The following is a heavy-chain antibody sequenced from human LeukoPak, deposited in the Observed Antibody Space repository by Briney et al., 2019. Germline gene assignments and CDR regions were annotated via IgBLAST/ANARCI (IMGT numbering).Heavy chain of an antibody. D-gene: IGHD7-27*01. CDR2: INIDGSRT. Sequence: GGSLRLSCAASGFTFSSYWMHWVRQAPGKGLVWVARINIDGSRTNNADSVKGRFTISRDNAKNTLYLQMNSLRAEDTAFYYCAREITTNGGRYFDYWGQGTLVTVSS. J-gene: IGHJ4*02. CDR1: GFTFSSYW. V-gene: IGHV3-74*01. CDR3: AREITTNGGRYFDY.